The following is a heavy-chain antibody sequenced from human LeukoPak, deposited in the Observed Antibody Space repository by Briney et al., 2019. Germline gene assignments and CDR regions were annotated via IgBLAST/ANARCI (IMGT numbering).Heavy chain of an antibody. CDR3: ARSGGSVPYYYYGMDV. CDR2: ISSSGSTI. J-gene: IGHJ6*02. D-gene: IGHD3-10*01. Sequence: GGSLRLSCAASGFTFSDYYMSWIRQAPGKGLEWVSYISSSGSTIYYADSVKGRFTISRDNAKNSLYLQMNSLRAEDTAVYYCARSGGSVPYYYYGMDVWGQGTTVTVSS. V-gene: IGHV3-11*01. CDR1: GFTFSDYY.